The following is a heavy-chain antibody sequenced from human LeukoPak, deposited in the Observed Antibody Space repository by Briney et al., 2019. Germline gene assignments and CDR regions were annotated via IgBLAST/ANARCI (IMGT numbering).Heavy chain of an antibody. CDR3: ARQKYLRGPDVEYFDY. J-gene: IGHJ4*02. CDR1: GFMFSSYW. V-gene: IGHV3-7*01. CDR2: INQDGSQT. D-gene: IGHD5/OR15-5a*01. Sequence: PGGSLRLSCAVSGFMFSSYWMSWVRQAPGKGLEWVANINQDGSQTYYVDSVTGRFTISRDNAKNSLDLQMNSLRVDDTAVYYCARQKYLRGPDVEYFDYWGQGTLVTVSS.